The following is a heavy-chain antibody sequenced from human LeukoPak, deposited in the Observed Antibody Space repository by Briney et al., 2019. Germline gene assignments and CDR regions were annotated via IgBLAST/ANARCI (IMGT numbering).Heavy chain of an antibody. J-gene: IGHJ6*03. V-gene: IGHV3-20*04. D-gene: IGHD2/OR15-2a*01. CDR3: ARAPQNRYYYYYMDV. Sequence: GGSLRLSCAASGFTFDDYGMSWVRHAPGKGLEWVSGINWNGGSTGYADSVKGRFTISRDNAKNSLYLQMNSLRAEDTALYYCARAPQNRYYYYYMDVWGKGTTVTVSS. CDR1: GFTFDDYG. CDR2: INWNGGST.